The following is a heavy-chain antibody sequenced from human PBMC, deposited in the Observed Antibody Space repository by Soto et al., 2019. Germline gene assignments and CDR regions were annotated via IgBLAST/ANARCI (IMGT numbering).Heavy chain of an antibody. CDR1: GFTFISYS. D-gene: IGHD3-9*01. CDR3: ATRYSGNFDY. V-gene: IGHV3-21*01. CDR2: ISSTGTYI. J-gene: IGHJ4*02. Sequence: EVQLVESGGGLVKPGGSLSLSCAASGFTFISYSINWVRQSPGKGLEWVSSISSTGTYIYYADSVKGRFTISRDNAKNSLYLQMSSLRAEDTAVYYCATRYSGNFDYWGQGTLVTVSS.